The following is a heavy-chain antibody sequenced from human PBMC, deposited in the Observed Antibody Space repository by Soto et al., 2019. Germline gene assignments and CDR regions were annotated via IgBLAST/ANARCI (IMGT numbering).Heavy chain of an antibody. CDR2: ISGSGTTT. D-gene: IGHD3-10*01. CDR1: GFTFSTYA. V-gene: IGHV3-23*01. J-gene: IGHJ4*02. Sequence: GSLRLSCAASGFTFSTYAISWVLHAPGKGLEWVSLISGSGTTTYYADSVKGRFTISRDNSKNTLYLQMNSLRAEDTAVYYCAKVHGSGNYHNFPDYWGQGTLVTVSS. CDR3: AKVHGSGNYHNFPDY.